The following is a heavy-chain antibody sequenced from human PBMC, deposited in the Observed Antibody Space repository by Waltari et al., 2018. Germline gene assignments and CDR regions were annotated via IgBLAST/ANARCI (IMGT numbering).Heavy chain of an antibody. CDR1: GSTFTNYC. CDR3: AKSRYSSGYSGFDI. Sequence: ELQLLHSGAEVKKSGESLKITCTTSGSTFTNYCFGWVRQMPGKGLEWMGIVYPGDSDVRYSPSFQGQVTISADKSFTSAYLQWNSLKASDTAKYFCAKSRYSSGYSGFDIWGQGTTVIVSP. CDR2: VYPGDSDV. J-gene: IGHJ3*02. D-gene: IGHD3-22*01. V-gene: IGHV5-51*01.